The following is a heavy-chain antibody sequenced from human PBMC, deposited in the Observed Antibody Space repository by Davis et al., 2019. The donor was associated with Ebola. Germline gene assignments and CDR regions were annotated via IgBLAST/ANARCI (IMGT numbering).Heavy chain of an antibody. J-gene: IGHJ6*04. D-gene: IGHD1-26*01. CDR1: GGTFSSYA. V-gene: IGHV1-69*13. Sequence: SVKVSCKASGGTFSSYAISWVRQAPGQGLDWFVGIIPIFGTTNYAQKFQGRVTITADESTSTAYMELSSLRSEDTAVYYCARWGATPYYYGMDVWGKGTTVTVSS. CDR2: IIPIFGTT. CDR3: ARWGATPYYYGMDV.